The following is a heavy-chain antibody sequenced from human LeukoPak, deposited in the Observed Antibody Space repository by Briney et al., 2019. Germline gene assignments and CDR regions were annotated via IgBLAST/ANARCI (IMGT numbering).Heavy chain of an antibody. J-gene: IGHJ4*02. CDR2: IYSGGST. CDR3: ARDRGITGTTWYFDY. CDR1: GFTVSSNY. Sequence: GGSLRLSCAASGFTVSSNYMSWVRQAPGKGLEWVSVIYSGGSTYYADSVKGRFTISRDNSKNTLYLQMNSLRAEDTAVYYCARDRGITGTTWYFDYWGQGTLVTVSS. D-gene: IGHD1-20*01. V-gene: IGHV3-53*01.